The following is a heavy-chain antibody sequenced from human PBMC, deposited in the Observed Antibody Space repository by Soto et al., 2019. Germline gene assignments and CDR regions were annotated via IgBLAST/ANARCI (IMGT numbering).Heavy chain of an antibody. CDR3: ARGPADGSSWFPDY. Sequence: SETLSLTCAVYGGSFSGYYWSWIRQPPGKRLEWIGEINHSGSTNYNPSLKSRVTISVDTSKNQFSLKLSSVTAADTAVYYCARGPADGSSWFPDYWGQGTLVTVSS. J-gene: IGHJ4*02. CDR1: GGSFSGYY. D-gene: IGHD6-13*01. CDR2: INHSGST. V-gene: IGHV4-34*01.